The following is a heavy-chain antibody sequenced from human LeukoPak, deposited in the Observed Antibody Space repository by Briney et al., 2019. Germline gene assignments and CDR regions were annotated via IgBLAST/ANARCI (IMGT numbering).Heavy chain of an antibody. J-gene: IGHJ4*02. Sequence: GGSLRLSCAASGFTVSSNYMTWVRQAPGKGLEWVSVIYKNAITYYADTVKGRFTISRDNAKNMLYLQMNSLRADDTAVYYCAKDQSRDYYDSSAYEPFDYWGQGTLVTVSS. V-gene: IGHV3-53*01. CDR2: IYKNAIT. CDR3: AKDQSRDYYDSSAYEPFDY. D-gene: IGHD3-22*01. CDR1: GFTVSSNY.